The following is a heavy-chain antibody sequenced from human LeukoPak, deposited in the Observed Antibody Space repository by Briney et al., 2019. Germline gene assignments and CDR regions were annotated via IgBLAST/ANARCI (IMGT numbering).Heavy chain of an antibody. CDR3: VGEVGPRDFGN. J-gene: IGHJ4*02. Sequence: PGRSLRLSCEASGFSFSSHAMHWVRQAPGKGLEWVALISYDGTYEDYPDSVKGRFSISRDNSKSTMSLQMNSLRLEDTAVYYCVGEVGPRDFGNWGQGTLVTVSS. V-gene: IGHV3-30*04. CDR2: ISYDGTYE. CDR1: GFSFSSHA. D-gene: IGHD1-26*01.